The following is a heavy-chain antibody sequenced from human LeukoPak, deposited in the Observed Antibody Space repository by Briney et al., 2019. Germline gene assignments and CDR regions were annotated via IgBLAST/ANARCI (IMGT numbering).Heavy chain of an antibody. CDR2: IYYSGST. D-gene: IGHD7-27*01. Sequence: PSETLSLTCTVSGGSISSYYWSWIRQPPGKGLEWIGYIYYSGSTNYNPSLKSRVTISVDTSKNQFSLKLSSVTAADTAVYYCARQEQTGDREDVFNIWGKGKMVTVSS. CDR3: ARQEQTGDREDVFNI. CDR1: GGSISSYY. J-gene: IGHJ3*02. V-gene: IGHV4-59*08.